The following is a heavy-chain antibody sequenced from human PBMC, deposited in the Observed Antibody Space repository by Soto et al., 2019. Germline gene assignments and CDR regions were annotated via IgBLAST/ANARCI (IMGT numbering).Heavy chain of an antibody. Sequence: PGGSLRLSCAASEFSLSSNYLSWVRQAPGKGLEWVSGIYSGGATYYADSVKGRFTFSRDNSKNTLYLQMNSLRIEDTAVYYCARGSYRAFDYWGQGTLVTVSS. CDR3: ARGSYRAFDY. J-gene: IGHJ4*02. D-gene: IGHD4-4*01. V-gene: IGHV3-53*01. CDR1: EFSLSSNY. CDR2: IYSGGAT.